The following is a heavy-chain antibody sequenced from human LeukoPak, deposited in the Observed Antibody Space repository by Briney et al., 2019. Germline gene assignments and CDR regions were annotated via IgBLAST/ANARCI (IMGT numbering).Heavy chain of an antibody. D-gene: IGHD3-22*01. J-gene: IGHJ4*02. CDR2: ISDTGDSS. V-gene: IGHV3-23*01. Sequence: GGSLRLSCTASGFTFTSYAMSWVRQAPGKGLEWLSTISDTGDSSHYAGSVQGRFAISRDNSKNTLFLQMNSLRAEDTAVYYCGCRSGGYYDYWGQGTLVTVSS. CDR3: GCRSGGYYDY. CDR1: GFTFTSYA.